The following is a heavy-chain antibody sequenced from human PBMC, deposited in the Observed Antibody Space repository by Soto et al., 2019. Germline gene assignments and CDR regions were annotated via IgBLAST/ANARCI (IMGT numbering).Heavy chain of an antibody. J-gene: IGHJ6*02. CDR2: TSSDGSST. CDR1: GFTFNSYW. V-gene: IGHV3-74*01. Sequence: PGGSLRLSCAASGFTFNSYWMHWVRQAPGKGLVWVSRTSSDGSSTDYADSVKGRFTVSRDNAKNTLYLQMNSLRAEDTAVYYCARDLATANYYFALDVWGRGTTVTVSS. CDR3: ARDLATANYYFALDV. D-gene: IGHD5-18*01.